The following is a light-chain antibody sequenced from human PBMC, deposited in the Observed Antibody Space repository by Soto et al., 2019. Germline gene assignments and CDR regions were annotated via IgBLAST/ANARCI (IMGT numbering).Light chain of an antibody. CDR3: SSYTSSSTYV. J-gene: IGLJ1*01. CDR2: DVS. Sequence: QSALTQPASVSGSPGQSITISCTGTSSDVGAYNYVSWYQQHPGKAPKLMIHDVSNRPSGVSNRFSGSKSGNTASLTISGLQAEDEADYYCSSYTSSSTYVFGPGTKVTVL. V-gene: IGLV2-14*01. CDR1: SSDVGAYNY.